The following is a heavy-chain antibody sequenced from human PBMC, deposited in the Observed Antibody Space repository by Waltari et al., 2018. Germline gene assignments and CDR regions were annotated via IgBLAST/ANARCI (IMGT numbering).Heavy chain of an antibody. J-gene: IGHJ5*02. Sequence: QVQLQESGPGLVKPSETLSLTCTVSGGSISSYYWSWIRQPPGKGLEWIGYIYYSGSNNYNPSLKSRVTISVDTSKNQFSLKLSSVTAADTAVYYCARGWGGDYDGAWFDPWGQGTLVTVSS. V-gene: IGHV4-59*12. D-gene: IGHD4-17*01. CDR1: GGSISSYY. CDR3: ARGWGGDYDGAWFDP. CDR2: IYYSGSN.